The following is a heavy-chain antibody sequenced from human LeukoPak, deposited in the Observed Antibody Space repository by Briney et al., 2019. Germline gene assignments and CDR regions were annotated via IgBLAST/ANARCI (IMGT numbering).Heavy chain of an antibody. D-gene: IGHD2-21*02. CDR3: ARDLVKCGGDCEAFDI. CDR1: GFSVSVNY. Sequence: PGGSLRLSCAASGFSVSVNYMSWVRQPPGKGLEWIGSIYYSGSTYYNPSLKSRVTISVDTSKNQFSLKLSSVTAADTAVYYCARDLVKCGGDCEAFDIWGQGTMVTVSS. CDR2: IYYSGST. J-gene: IGHJ3*02. V-gene: IGHV4-39*07.